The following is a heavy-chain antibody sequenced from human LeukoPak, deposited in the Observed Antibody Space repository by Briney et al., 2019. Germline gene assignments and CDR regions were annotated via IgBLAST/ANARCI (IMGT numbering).Heavy chain of an antibody. J-gene: IGHJ5*02. CDR3: AKCSGPYSSNCCNWFDP. D-gene: IGHD6-13*01. V-gene: IGHV3-23*01. Sequence: GGSLRLSCAASGFTFSDSAMSWVRQAPGKGLEWVSSISRSGGGTYYADSVKGRFTISRDNSKNTVYLQMNTLRAEDTAVYYCAKCSGPYSSNCCNWFDPWGQGTLVTVSS. CDR2: ISRSGGGT. CDR1: GFTFSDSA.